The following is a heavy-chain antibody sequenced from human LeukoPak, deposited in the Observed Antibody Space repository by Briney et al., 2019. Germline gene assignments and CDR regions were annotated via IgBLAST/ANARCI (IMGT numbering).Heavy chain of an antibody. V-gene: IGHV3-30*02. CDR2: IQYDGNAE. Sequence: GSLGLSCAASGFIFRTYGFHWVRQAPGKGLEWASFIQYDGNAESYADSVKGRFTISRDNSKNTLYLQMNSLRAEDTAVYHCAKGYNYCMDVWGKGTTVTVSS. CDR3: AKGYNYCMDV. J-gene: IGHJ6*03. CDR1: GFIFRTYG.